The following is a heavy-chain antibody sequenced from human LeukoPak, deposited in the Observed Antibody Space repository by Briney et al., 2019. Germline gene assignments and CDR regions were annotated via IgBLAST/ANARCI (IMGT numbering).Heavy chain of an antibody. Sequence: ASVKVSCKASGYTFTGYYMHWVRQAPGQGLEWMGWINPNSGGTNYTQKFQGRVTMTRDTSISTAYMELSMLRSDDTAVYYCARFSIAAASWFDPWGQGTLVTVSS. J-gene: IGHJ5*02. CDR1: GYTFTGYY. CDR3: ARFSIAAASWFDP. D-gene: IGHD6-13*01. CDR2: INPNSGGT. V-gene: IGHV1-2*02.